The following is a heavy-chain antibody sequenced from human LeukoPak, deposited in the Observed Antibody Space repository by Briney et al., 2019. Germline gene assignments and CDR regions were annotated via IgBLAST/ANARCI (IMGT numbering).Heavy chain of an antibody. Sequence: SETLSLTCTVSGGSIRSGSYYWSWIRQPAGKGLEWIGHIYTRGPTNYNPSGKSQVTVSLGTTKNQISLTLSSVTAADTAIYYCARVYTVMGATTVDHYHYYMDVWGKGTTVTVSS. J-gene: IGHJ6*03. CDR2: IYTRGPT. CDR3: ARVYTVMGATTVDHYHYYMDV. V-gene: IGHV4-61*09. CDR1: GGSIRSGSYY. D-gene: IGHD5-18*01.